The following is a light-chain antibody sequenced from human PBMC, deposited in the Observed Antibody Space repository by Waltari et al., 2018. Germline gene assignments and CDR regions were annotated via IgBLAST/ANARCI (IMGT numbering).Light chain of an antibody. J-gene: IGKJ3*01. CDR2: AAS. CDR3: QQSYSSPRVT. Sequence: DIQVTQSPSSLSASVGDRVTITSRASQSINSYLNWYQQKPGKAPKLLIYAASSLQSGVPSRFSGSGSGTDFTLTINSLQPEDFATYYCQQSYSSPRVTFGPGTKVDIK. CDR1: QSINSY. V-gene: IGKV1-39*01.